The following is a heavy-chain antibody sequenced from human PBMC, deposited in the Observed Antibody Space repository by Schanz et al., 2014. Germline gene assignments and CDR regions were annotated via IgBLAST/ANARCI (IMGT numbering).Heavy chain of an antibody. J-gene: IGHJ3*02. V-gene: IGHV3-23*04. CDR3: AKDRWRATVMVDAFDI. CDR2: IGGSGGST. CDR1: GFTFSSYL. Sequence: EVQLVESGGGLVQPGGSLTLSCAASGFTFSSYLMSWVRQAPGKGLEWVSGIGGSGGSTDYADSVKGRFTISRDNSKNTVHLQMNSLRAEDTAVYFCAKDRWRATVMVDAFDIWGLGTKVTVSS. D-gene: IGHD4-4*01.